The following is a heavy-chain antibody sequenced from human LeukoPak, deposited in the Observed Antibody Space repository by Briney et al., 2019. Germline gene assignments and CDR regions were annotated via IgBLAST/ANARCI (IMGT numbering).Heavy chain of an antibody. CDR3: ARDTSYYDSSGYYEYYYYYMDV. Sequence: GGSLRLSCAASGFTFSSYWMSWVRQAPGKGLEWVANIKQDGSEKYYVDSVKGRFTISRDNAKNSLYLQMNSLRAEDTAVYYCARDTSYYDSSGYYEYYYYYMDVWGKGTTVTVSS. V-gene: IGHV3-7*01. J-gene: IGHJ6*03. CDR1: GFTFSSYW. D-gene: IGHD3-22*01. CDR2: IKQDGSEK.